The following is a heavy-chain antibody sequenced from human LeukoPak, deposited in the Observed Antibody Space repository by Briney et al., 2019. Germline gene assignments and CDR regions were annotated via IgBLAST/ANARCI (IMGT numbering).Heavy chain of an antibody. CDR3: AKGTRVGVTTPFDS. CDR2: ITGSSGRT. J-gene: IGHJ4*02. D-gene: IGHD3-3*01. Sequence: PGGSLRLSCAGSGFTFNHFGLHWVRQAPGKGLEWVSSITGSSGRTYYVDSVKGRFTISRGTSNNTLYLEMNSLGDEDTAVYYCAKGTRVGVTTPFDSWGQGTLVTVSS. V-gene: IGHV3-23*01. CDR1: GFTFNHFG.